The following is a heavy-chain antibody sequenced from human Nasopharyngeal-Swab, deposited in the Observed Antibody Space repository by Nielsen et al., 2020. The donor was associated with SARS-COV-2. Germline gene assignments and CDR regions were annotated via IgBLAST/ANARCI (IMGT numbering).Heavy chain of an antibody. V-gene: IGHV4-39*07. D-gene: IGHD4-23*01. Sequence: SETLSLTCTVSGCSISSSSYYWGWIRQPPGKGLEWIGSIYYSGSTYYNPSLKSRVTISVDTSKNQFSLKLSSVTAADTAVYYCARGPYGGKRGYFDYWGQGTLVTVSS. J-gene: IGHJ4*02. CDR1: GCSISSSSYY. CDR2: IYYSGST. CDR3: ARGPYGGKRGYFDY.